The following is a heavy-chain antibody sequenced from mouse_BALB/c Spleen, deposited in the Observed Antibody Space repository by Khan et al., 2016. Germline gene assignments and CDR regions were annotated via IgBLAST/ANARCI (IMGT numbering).Heavy chain of an antibody. D-gene: IGHD1-2*01. CDR3: ARSYSSYFAMDY. CDR1: GYTFTDYY. V-gene: IGHV1-77*01. Sequence: QVQLQQSGTELPRPGASVKLSCKASGYTFTDYYLHWVKQRTGQGLEWIGEIFPGSGSTYYNEKFKGKASLTADTSSSTAYMHLRSVTSEYSAVFFCARSYSSYFAMDYWSHGASVTVSA. CDR2: IFPGSGST. J-gene: IGHJ4*01.